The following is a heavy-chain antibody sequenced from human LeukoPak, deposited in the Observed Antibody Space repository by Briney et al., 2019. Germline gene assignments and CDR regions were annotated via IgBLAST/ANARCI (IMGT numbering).Heavy chain of an antibody. CDR3: ATGREAGVVNFQD. V-gene: IGHV3-30*03. J-gene: IGHJ1*01. CDR2: ISYDVSNT. CDR1: GFTFSGYE. Sequence: GRSLRLSCAASGFTFSGYEMHWVRQAPGKGLEWVAVISYDVSNTFYADSVKGRFTISRDNSKNTLFLQMNGLRPEDTAVYYCATGREAGVVNFQDWGQGTLVTVSS. D-gene: IGHD3-3*01.